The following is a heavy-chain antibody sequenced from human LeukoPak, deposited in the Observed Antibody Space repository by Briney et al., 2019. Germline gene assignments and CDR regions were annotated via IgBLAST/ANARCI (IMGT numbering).Heavy chain of an antibody. Sequence: ASVNVSCKASGYTFTGYYMHWVRQAPGQGLEWMGWINPNSGGTNYAQKFQGWVTMTRDTSISTAYMELSRLRSDDTAVYYCARDNGDSSGYSPGYWGQGTLVTVSS. CDR2: INPNSGGT. D-gene: IGHD3-22*01. J-gene: IGHJ4*02. V-gene: IGHV1-2*04. CDR3: ARDNGDSSGYSPGY. CDR1: GYTFTGYY.